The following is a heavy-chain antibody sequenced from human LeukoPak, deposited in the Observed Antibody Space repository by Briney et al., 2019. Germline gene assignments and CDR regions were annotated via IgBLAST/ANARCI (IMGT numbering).Heavy chain of an antibody. CDR2: IKDDGTEK. CDR3: ARRPFGADY. D-gene: IGHD3-10*01. V-gene: IGHV3-7*01. CDR1: GFTFSNYW. J-gene: IGHJ4*02. Sequence: HPGGSLRLSCAASGFTFSNYWMGWVRQPPGKGLQWVANIKDDGTEKYYVDSVKGRFTISRDNAKNSVYLRMNSLRVEDTAVYYCARRPFGADYWGQGTLVTVSS.